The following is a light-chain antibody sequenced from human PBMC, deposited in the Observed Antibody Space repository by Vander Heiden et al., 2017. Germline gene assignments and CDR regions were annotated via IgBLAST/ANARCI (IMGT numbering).Light chain of an antibody. V-gene: IGKV3-20*01. CDR1: QSVSSSY. J-gene: IGKJ5*01. CDR3: LLDGSSSIT. CDR2: GAS. Sequence: ELVLTQSPGTLSLSPGERATLSCRASQSVSSSYLAWYQQKPGQAPRLLIYGASSRATGIPDRFPATGSGTDFTLSMSSLDPEHFAVYYCLLDGSSSITFAQGTQLEIK.